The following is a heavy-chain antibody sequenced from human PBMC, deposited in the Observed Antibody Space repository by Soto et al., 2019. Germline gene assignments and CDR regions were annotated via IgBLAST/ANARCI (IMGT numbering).Heavy chain of an antibody. CDR3: AGDNGDGGASLVDY. D-gene: IGHD2-8*01. Sequence: VQLAQSGPEVKKPGASGKVSCKASGYIYTNYGLSWLRQSPGQGRDWVGWISAYTGATDYAKNFKDRVTLTIDTSTTTGSMEVRSLRSDDTAIYYCAGDNGDGGASLVDYWGQGTLVTVSS. CDR1: GYIYTNYG. J-gene: IGHJ4*02. V-gene: IGHV1-18*04. CDR2: ISAYTGAT.